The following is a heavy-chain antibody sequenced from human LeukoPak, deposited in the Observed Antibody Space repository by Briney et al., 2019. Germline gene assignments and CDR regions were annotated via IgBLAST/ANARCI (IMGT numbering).Heavy chain of an antibody. Sequence: PSETLSLTCTVSGGSISSYYWSWIRQPPGKGLEWIGYIYYSGSTNYNPSLKSRVTISVDTSKNQFSLKLSSVTAADTAVYYCARHSYGFGVDYWGQGTLVTVSS. CDR1: GGSISSYY. D-gene: IGHD5-18*01. CDR3: ARHSYGFGVDY. V-gene: IGHV4-59*01. CDR2: IYYSGST. J-gene: IGHJ4*02.